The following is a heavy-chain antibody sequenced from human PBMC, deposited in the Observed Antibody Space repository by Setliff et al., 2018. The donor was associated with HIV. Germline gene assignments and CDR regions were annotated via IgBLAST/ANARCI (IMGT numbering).Heavy chain of an antibody. J-gene: IGHJ5*02. Sequence: PSETLSLTCTVSGDSINSGGYHWTWIRQHPGKGLEWIGYISYIGYTYYNPVLKSRLTISLYTSKNQFSLKLSSVTAADTAVYYCARELRRFDTSDPAPHNWFDPWGQGTLVTVSS. V-gene: IGHV4-31*03. CDR2: ISYIGYT. D-gene: IGHD3-22*01. CDR1: GDSINSGGYH. CDR3: ARELRRFDTSDPAPHNWFDP.